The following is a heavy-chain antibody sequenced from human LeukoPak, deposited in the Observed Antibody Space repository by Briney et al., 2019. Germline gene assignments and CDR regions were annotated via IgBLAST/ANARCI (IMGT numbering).Heavy chain of an antibody. CDR2: ISAYNGNT. CDR1: GYTFTSYG. V-gene: IGHV1-18*01. CDR3: ARGRPDYDILTGYFYYFDY. D-gene: IGHD3-9*01. J-gene: IGHJ4*02. Sequence: GASVKVSCKASGYTFTSYGISWVRQAPGQGLEWMGWISAYNGNTNYAQKLQGRVTMTTDTSTSTAYMELRSLRSDDTAVYYCARGRPDYDILTGYFYYFDYWGQETLVTVSS.